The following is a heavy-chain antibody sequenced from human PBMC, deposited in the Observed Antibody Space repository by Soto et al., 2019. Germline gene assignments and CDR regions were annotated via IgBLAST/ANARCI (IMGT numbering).Heavy chain of an antibody. CDR2: ISSSSTYI. J-gene: IGHJ4*02. CDR3: ARDSGIIDY. V-gene: IGHV3-21*02. CDR1: GFTFSNYNYS. Sequence: EVQLVESGGGLVKPGGSLRLSCAASGFTFSNYNYSMNWVRQAPGKGLEWVSSISSSSTYIFYAESVKGRFTISRDNAKNSLYLQMSSLRAEDTAVYYCARDSGIIDYWGQGTLVTVSS. D-gene: IGHD1-26*01.